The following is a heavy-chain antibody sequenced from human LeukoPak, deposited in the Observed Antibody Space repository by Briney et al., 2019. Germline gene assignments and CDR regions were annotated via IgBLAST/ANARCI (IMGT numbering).Heavy chain of an antibody. CDR1: RDSISSGSYF. V-gene: IGHV4-61*02. CDR3: ARDAPYNSGWYPDY. Sequence: SQTLSLTCTVSRDSISSGSYFWSWTRQPAGKGLVWIGRIFTSGSPNYNPSLKSRVTISVDTSKNQFSLKLSSVTAADTAVYFCARDAPYNSGWYPDYWGQGTLVTVSS. J-gene: IGHJ4*02. CDR2: IFTSGSP. D-gene: IGHD6-19*01.